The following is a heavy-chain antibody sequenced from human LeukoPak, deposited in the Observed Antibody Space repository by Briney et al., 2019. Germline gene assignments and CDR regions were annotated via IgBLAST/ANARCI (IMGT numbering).Heavy chain of an antibody. V-gene: IGHV3-66*01. Sequence: GGSLRLSCAASGFTVSSNYMSWVRQGPGKGLQCASVISNDGDTYYADSVKGRFTISRDNAKNSLYLQMNSLRAEDTAVYYCATIAAAGPLSRYYFDYWGQGTLVTVSS. CDR2: ISNDGDT. J-gene: IGHJ4*02. CDR1: GFTVSSNY. D-gene: IGHD6-13*01. CDR3: ATIAAAGPLSRYYFDY.